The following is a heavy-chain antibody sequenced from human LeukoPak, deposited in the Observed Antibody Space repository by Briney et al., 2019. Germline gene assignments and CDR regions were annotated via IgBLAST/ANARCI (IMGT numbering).Heavy chain of an antibody. V-gene: IGHV3-21*01. CDR3: AKDRGELQWLDDY. Sequence: GGSLRLSCAASGFTFSSYNMNWVRQALGKGLEWVSSISSSSSYIYYADSVKGRFTISRDNAKNSLYLQMNSLRAEDTAVYYCAKDRGELQWLDDYWGQGTLVTVSS. CDR1: GFTFSSYN. CDR2: ISSSSSYI. J-gene: IGHJ4*02. D-gene: IGHD6-19*01.